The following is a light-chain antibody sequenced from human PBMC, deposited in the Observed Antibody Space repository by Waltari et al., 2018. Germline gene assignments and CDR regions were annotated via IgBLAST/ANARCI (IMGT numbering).Light chain of an antibody. CDR2: EVS. V-gene: IGLV2-23*02. Sequence: QSALTQPASVSGSPGQSITISCTGTSRDVGSYNLVSWYQQHQGTAPKLMIYEVSKPPSWVSNRFSGSKSGNTASLTISGLQADDEADYYCCSYAGSLSKVFGGGTKLTVL. CDR3: CSYAGSLSKV. J-gene: IGLJ2*01. CDR1: SRDVGSYNL.